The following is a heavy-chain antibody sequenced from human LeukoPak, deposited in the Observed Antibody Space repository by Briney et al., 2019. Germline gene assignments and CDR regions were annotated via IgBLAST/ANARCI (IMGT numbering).Heavy chain of an antibody. CDR2: ISAYNGQT. Sequence: ASVKVSCKASGYTFTSYGITWVRQAPGQGLEWMGWISAYNGQTKYAQKFQGRVSMTTDTSTSTAYMDLWNLESDDTAVYYCARAARETSSWYVVYWGQEPWSPSPQ. V-gene: IGHV1-18*04. J-gene: IGHJ4*01. D-gene: IGHD6-13*01. CDR3: ARAARETSSWYVVY. CDR1: GYTFTSYG.